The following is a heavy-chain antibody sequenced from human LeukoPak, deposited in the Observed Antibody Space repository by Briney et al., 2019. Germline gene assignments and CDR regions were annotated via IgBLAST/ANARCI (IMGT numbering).Heavy chain of an antibody. J-gene: IGHJ4*02. CDR3: ASSSWYGGAPHFDD. Sequence: GGSLRLSCAASGFTFSSYWMSWVRQAPGKGLEWVANIKQDGSEKYYVDSVKGRFTISRDNAKNSLYLQMNSLRAEDTAVYYCASSSWYGGAPHFDDRGQGTLVTVSS. D-gene: IGHD6-13*01. CDR1: GFTFSSYW. V-gene: IGHV3-7*03. CDR2: IKQDGSEK.